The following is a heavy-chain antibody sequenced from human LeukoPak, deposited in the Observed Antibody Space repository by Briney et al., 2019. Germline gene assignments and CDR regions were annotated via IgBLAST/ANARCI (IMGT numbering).Heavy chain of an antibody. V-gene: IGHV3-30*03. J-gene: IGHJ4*02. CDR3: AREDSGSYFTFDY. Sequence: GGSLRLSCAASGFTFSSYSMNWVRQAPGKGLEWVAVISYDGSNKYYADSVKGRFTISRDNSKNTLYLQMNSLRAEDTAVYYCAREDSGSYFTFDYWGQGTLVTVSS. CDR1: GFTFSSYS. CDR2: ISYDGSNK. D-gene: IGHD1-26*01.